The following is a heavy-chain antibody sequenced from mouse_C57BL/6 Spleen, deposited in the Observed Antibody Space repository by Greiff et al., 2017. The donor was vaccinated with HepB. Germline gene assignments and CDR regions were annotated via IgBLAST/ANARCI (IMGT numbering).Heavy chain of an antibody. Sequence: QVQLKQSGAELARPGASVKMSCKASGYTFTSYTMHWVKQRPGQGLEWIGYINPSSGYTKYNQKFKDKATLTADKSSSTAYMQLSSLTSEDSAVYYCASGASDYDGSWFAYWGQGTLVTVSA. J-gene: IGHJ3*01. CDR3: ASGASDYDGSWFAY. CDR2: INPSSGYT. CDR1: GYTFTSYT. V-gene: IGHV1-4*01. D-gene: IGHD2-4*01.